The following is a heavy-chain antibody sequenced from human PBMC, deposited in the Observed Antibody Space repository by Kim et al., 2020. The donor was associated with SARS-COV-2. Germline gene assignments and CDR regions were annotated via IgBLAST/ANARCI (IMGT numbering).Heavy chain of an antibody. D-gene: IGHD3-22*01. CDR3: AGTYYYDSSPPFFDY. V-gene: IGHV4-59*08. J-gene: IGHJ4*02. Sequence: SETLSLTCTVSGGSISSYYWSWIRQPPGKGLEWIGYIYYSGSTNYNPSLKSRVTISVDTSKNQFSLKLSSVTAADTAVYYCAGTYYYDSSPPFFDYWGQG. CDR2: IYYSGST. CDR1: GGSISSYY.